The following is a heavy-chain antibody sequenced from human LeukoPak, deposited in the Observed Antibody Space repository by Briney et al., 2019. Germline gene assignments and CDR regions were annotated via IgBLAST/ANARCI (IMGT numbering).Heavy chain of an antibody. CDR3: TRDRYDFWSGYSLL. Sequence: GGSLRLSCTASGFTFGDYAMGWFRQAPGKGLEWVGFIRSKAYGGTTEYAASVKGRFTISRDDSKSIAYLQMNSLKTEDTAVYYCTRDRYDFWSGYSLLWGQGTLVTVSS. CDR2: IRSKAYGGTT. D-gene: IGHD3-3*01. J-gene: IGHJ4*02. CDR1: GFTFGDYA. V-gene: IGHV3-49*03.